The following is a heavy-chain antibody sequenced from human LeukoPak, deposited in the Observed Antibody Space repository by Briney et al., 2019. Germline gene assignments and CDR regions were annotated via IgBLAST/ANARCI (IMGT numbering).Heavy chain of an antibody. CDR1: GFTVSSSF. CDR3: AREVISTPSYFDY. CDR2: IHRDDKT. Sequence: GGSLRLSCAASGFTVSSSFIYWVRRAPGKGLEWVSFIHRDDKTCYADSVKGRFTMSRDSSKNTLYLQMNSLGADDTAVYYCAREVISTPSYFDYWGQGILVTVSS. V-gene: IGHV3-53*01. D-gene: IGHD2-2*01. J-gene: IGHJ4*02.